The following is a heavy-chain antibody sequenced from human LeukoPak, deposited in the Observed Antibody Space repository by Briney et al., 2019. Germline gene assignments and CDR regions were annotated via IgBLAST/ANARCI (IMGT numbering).Heavy chain of an antibody. CDR3: ARGYYAVCSAGPTQA. J-gene: IGHJ4*02. Sequence: SETLSLTCTVSGDSISGYYWSWIRQPAGKGLEWIGRIYISGSTNYKSSLKSRVTMSVDTSKDQFSLKLNSVTAADTAVYSYARGYYAVCSAGPTQAWGQGILVTVSS. V-gene: IGHV4-4*07. CDR2: IYISGST. CDR1: GDSISGYY. D-gene: IGHD2-15*01.